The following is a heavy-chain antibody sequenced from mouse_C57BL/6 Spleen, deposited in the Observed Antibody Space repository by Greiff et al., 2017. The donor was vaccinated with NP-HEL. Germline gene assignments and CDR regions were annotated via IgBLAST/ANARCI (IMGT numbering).Heavy chain of an antibody. CDR2: ISSGSSTI. Sequence: EVKLVESGGGLVKPGGSLKLSCAASGFTFSDYGMHWVRQAPEKGLEWVAYISSGSSTIYYADTVKGRFTISRDNAKNTLFLQMTSLRSEDTAMYYCARRDYYDYDVGYFDVWGTGTTVSVSS. V-gene: IGHV5-17*01. CDR1: GFTFSDYG. J-gene: IGHJ1*03. D-gene: IGHD2-4*01. CDR3: ARRDYYDYDVGYFDV.